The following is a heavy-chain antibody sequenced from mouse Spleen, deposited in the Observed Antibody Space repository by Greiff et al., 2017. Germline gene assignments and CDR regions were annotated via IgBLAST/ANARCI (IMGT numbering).Heavy chain of an antibody. CDR3: AAGSDEWSFDD. CDR1: GFTFSDYG. D-gene: IGHD1-1*01. Sequence: EVMLVESGGGLVKPGGSLKLSCAASGFTFSDYGMHWVRQAPEKGLEWVAYISSGSGTIYYADTVKGRFTIARDNAKNTLSLQMISLRSEDTAMYYCAAGSDEWSFDDWGTGTTVTVSS. J-gene: IGHJ1*03. CDR2: ISSGSGTI. V-gene: IGHV5-17*01.